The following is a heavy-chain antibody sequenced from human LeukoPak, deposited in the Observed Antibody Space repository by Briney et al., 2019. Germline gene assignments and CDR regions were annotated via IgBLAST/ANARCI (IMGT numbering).Heavy chain of an antibody. CDR1: GGSFSGYY. Sequence: PSETLSLTCAVYGGSFSGYYWSWIRQPPGKRLEWIGEINHSGSTNYNPSLKSRVTISVDTSKNQFSLKLSSVTAADTAVYYCARESHYYYDSSGYPEFDYWGQGTLVTVSS. CDR3: ARESHYYYDSSGYPEFDY. D-gene: IGHD3-22*01. V-gene: IGHV4-34*01. CDR2: INHSGST. J-gene: IGHJ4*02.